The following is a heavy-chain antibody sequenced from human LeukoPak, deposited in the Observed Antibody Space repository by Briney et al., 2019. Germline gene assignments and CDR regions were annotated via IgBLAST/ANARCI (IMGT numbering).Heavy chain of an antibody. Sequence: SETLSLTCTVSGGSISSYYWSWIRQPPGKGLEWIGYIYYSGSTNYNPSLKSRVTISVDTSKNQFSLKLSSVTAADTAVYYCARGHSSGWRMGIDYWGQGTLVTVSS. CDR3: ARGHSSGWRMGIDY. V-gene: IGHV4-59*01. CDR2: IYYSGST. D-gene: IGHD6-19*01. CDR1: GGSISSYY. J-gene: IGHJ4*02.